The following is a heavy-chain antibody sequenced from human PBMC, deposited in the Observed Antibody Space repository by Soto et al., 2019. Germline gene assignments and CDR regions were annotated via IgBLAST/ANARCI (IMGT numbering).Heavy chain of an antibody. CDR2: ISGRGAT. V-gene: IGHV3-23*01. Sequence: GGSLRLSCAASGFTFSSYATSWVRQAPGKGLEWVSVISGRGATYYADSVKGRFTISRDNSRNTLYLQMNSLRAEDTAVYYCAKTYFGPNNYFDYWGQGTLVTVSS. D-gene: IGHD3-10*01. J-gene: IGHJ4*02. CDR3: AKTYFGPNNYFDY. CDR1: GFTFSSYA.